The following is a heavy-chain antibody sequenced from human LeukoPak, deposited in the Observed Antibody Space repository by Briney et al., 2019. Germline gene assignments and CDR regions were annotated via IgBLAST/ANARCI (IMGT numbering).Heavy chain of an antibody. Sequence: SETLSLTCTVSGGSISSYYWSWIRQPPGKGLEWIGYIYYSGSTNYNPSLKSRVTISVDTSKNQFSLKLSSVTAADTAVYYCARDPTTVTTIFDSWGQGTLVTVSS. CDR1: GGSISSYY. CDR2: IYYSGST. D-gene: IGHD4-17*01. J-gene: IGHJ4*02. CDR3: ARDPTTVTTIFDS. V-gene: IGHV4-59*12.